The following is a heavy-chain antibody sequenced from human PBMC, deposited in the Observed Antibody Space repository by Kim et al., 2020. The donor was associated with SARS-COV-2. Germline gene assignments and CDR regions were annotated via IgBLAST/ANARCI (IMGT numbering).Heavy chain of an antibody. CDR3: ACNVGSTPDYYFDY. V-gene: IGHV4-39*07. Sequence: SETLSLTCSVSGVSISTNYHYWGWVRQPPGKGLEWIGSVYNSGTTYYNPSLKSRVTISGDTSKNQFSLNMRSVTAADTAVYYCACNVGSTPDYYFDYWGRDALVTVSS. CDR1: GVSISTNYHY. D-gene: IGHD1-26*01. CDR2: VYNSGTT. J-gene: IGHJ4*02.